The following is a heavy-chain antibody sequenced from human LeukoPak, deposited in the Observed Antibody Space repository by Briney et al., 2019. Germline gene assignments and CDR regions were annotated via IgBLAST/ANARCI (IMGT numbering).Heavy chain of an antibody. CDR3: ARPTISGSDAFDI. Sequence: SETLSLTCAVSGGSISSSNWWSWVRQPPGKGLEWIGEIYHSGSTNYNPSLKSRVTISVDKSKNQFSLKLSSVTAADTAVYYCARPTISGSDAFDIWGQGTMVTVSS. CDR1: GGSISSSNW. CDR2: IYHSGST. J-gene: IGHJ3*02. V-gene: IGHV4-4*02. D-gene: IGHD3-3*01.